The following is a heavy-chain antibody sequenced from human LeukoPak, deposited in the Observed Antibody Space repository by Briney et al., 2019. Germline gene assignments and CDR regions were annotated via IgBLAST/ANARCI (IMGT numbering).Heavy chain of an antibody. V-gene: IGHV3-13*01. D-gene: IGHD5-18*01. CDR2: VSAGHHA. CDR1: GFTLGGRD. J-gene: IGHJ4*02. Sequence: GGSLRLSCTASGFTLGGRDMHWVRQTTGDCLEWVAAVSAGHHAFYAGSVKGRFTVSREDAKNSLYLQMNSLRAGDTAVYYCVREARGYHYTYFDYWGQGSLVTVSS. CDR3: VREARGYHYTYFDY.